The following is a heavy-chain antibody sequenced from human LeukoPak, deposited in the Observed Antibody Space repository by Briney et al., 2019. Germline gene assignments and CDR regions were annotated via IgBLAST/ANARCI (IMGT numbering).Heavy chain of an antibody. J-gene: IGHJ4*02. CDR1: GGSVNNDRW. D-gene: IGHD3-9*01. V-gene: IGHV4-4*02. CDR3: ATYHDISSGFTFDS. Sequence: PSETLSLTCAVSGGSVNNDRWWNWVRRPPGKGLEWIGEIHPSGSVRYDPSLKSRVSISLDKSNDHVSLTLTSVTAADTAVYFCATYHDISSGFTFDSWGQGTLVTVSS. CDR2: IHPSGSV.